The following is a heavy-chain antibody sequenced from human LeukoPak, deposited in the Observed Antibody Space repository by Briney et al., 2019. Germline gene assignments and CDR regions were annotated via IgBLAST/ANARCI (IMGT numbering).Heavy chain of an antibody. Sequence: CLRLACEVSRFTFSSYWMSWVRQADGNGLEWENNIKDDGRQRNYIDSVKDRFTISRDNATASLFLQMNSLSSEDTAVYYCARRNSGTWWSFDSWGQGTLVTVSS. J-gene: IGHJ4*02. D-gene: IGHD2-15*01. V-gene: IGHV3-7*01. CDR3: ARRNSGTWWSFDS. CDR2: IKDDGRQR. CDR1: RFTFSSYW.